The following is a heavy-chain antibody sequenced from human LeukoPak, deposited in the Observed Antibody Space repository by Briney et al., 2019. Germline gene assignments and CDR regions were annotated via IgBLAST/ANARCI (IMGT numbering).Heavy chain of an antibody. V-gene: IGHV3-74*01. Sequence: GGSLTLSCAVSGYSLSDYCMQWLRQAPGKGAEGLSRSNKDGRDTVYADFAKGRFTASRDNAKNTVYLQVTNLRPEDTAVYYCARGGYSGSYYRFSWGRGSPV. J-gene: IGHJ4*03. CDR2: SNKDGRDT. CDR1: GYSLSDYC. CDR3: ARGGYSGSYYRFS. D-gene: IGHD6-25*01.